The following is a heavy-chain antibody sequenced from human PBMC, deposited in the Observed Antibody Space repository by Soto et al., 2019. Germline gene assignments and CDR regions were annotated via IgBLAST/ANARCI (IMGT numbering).Heavy chain of an antibody. CDR2: IWYDGSNK. CDR1: GFTFSSYG. Sequence: QVQLVESGGGVVQPGRSLRLSCAASGFTFSSYGMHWVRQAPGKGLEWVAVIWYDGSNKYYADSVKGRFTISRDNSKNTLYRQMNSLRAEDTAVYYCARGARGYYYYCGMDVWGRGTTVTVSS. V-gene: IGHV3-33*01. CDR3: ARGARGYYYYCGMDV. J-gene: IGHJ6*02.